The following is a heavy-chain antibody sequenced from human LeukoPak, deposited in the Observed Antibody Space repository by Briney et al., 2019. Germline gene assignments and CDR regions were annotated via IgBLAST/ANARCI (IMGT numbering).Heavy chain of an antibody. D-gene: IGHD1-26*01. CDR2: IYYSGST. CDR3: ARHSGGSYYVDY. V-gene: IGHV4-39*01. Sequence: SETLSLTCTVSGVSISSSSYYWGWIRQPPGKGLEWIGSIYYSGSTYYNPTLKSPVTISVDTSKNQLSLKLSSVTAADTAVYYCARHSGGSYYVDYWGQGTLVTVSS. CDR1: GVSISSSSYY. J-gene: IGHJ4*02.